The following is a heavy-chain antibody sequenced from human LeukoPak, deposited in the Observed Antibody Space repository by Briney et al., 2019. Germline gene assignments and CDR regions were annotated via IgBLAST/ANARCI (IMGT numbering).Heavy chain of an antibody. CDR2: ISAYNANT. V-gene: IGHV1-18*01. CDR1: GYTFTSYY. D-gene: IGHD3/OR15-3a*01. J-gene: IGHJ4*02. CDR3: ARARDFWTSYEPNCDY. Sequence: ASVKVSCKTSGYTFTSYYINWVRQAPGQGLKWMGWISAYNANTHYTQELQGRVTMTIDTSTSTAYMELRSLRSDDTAVYYCARARDFWTSYEPNCDYWGQGTLVTVSS.